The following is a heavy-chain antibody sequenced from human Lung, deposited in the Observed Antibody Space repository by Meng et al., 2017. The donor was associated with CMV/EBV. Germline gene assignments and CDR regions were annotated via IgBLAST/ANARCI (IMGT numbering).Heavy chain of an antibody. V-gene: IGHV4-59*01. Sequence: CPVPGGSISSYYWSWIRQPPGKGLEWIGYIYYSGSTNYNPSLKSRVTISVDTSKNQFSLKLSSVTAADTAVYYCARDCSSTSCLDAFDIWGPWTMVTVSS. CDR2: IYYSGST. J-gene: IGHJ3*02. CDR3: ARDCSSTSCLDAFDI. D-gene: IGHD2-2*01. CDR1: GGSISSYY.